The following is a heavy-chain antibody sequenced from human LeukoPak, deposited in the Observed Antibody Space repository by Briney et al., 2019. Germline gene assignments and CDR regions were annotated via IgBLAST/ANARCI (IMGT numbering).Heavy chain of an antibody. CDR1: GFTFSSYS. V-gene: IGHV3-48*04. CDR2: ISSSSSTI. Sequence: PGGSLRLSCAASGFTFSSYSMNWVRQAPGKGLEWVSYISSSSSTIHYADSVKGRFTISRDNAKNSLYLQMNSLRAEDTAVYYCARNLGGLTMDYWGQGTLVTVSS. CDR3: ARNLGGLTMDY. J-gene: IGHJ4*02. D-gene: IGHD3-16*01.